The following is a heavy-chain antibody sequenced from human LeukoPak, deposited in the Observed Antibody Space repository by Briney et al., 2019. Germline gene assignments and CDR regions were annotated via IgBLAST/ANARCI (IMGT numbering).Heavy chain of an antibody. CDR2: FDPEDGET. CDR3: ATVGPSSIAAYAFDI. V-gene: IGHV1-24*01. CDR1: GYTLTELS. J-gene: IGHJ3*02. D-gene: IGHD6-6*01. Sequence: ASVKVSCKVSGYTLTELSMHWVRQAPGKGLEWMGGFDPEDGETIYARKFQGRVTMTEDTSTDTAYMELSSLRSEDTAVYYCATVGPSSIAAYAFDIWGQGTMVTVSS.